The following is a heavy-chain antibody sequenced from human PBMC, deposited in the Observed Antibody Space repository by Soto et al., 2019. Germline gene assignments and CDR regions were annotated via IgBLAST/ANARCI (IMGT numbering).Heavy chain of an antibody. CDR3: ARGITAGVDY. Sequence: QVQLVQSGAEVKKPGASVKVSCKASGYTFTSYDINWVRQATGQGLEWMGWMSPNSDSTGYVQKFQGRVTMTRDTSISTAYMELTSLGSEDTAVYYCARGITAGVDYWGQGTLVTVSS. V-gene: IGHV1-8*01. D-gene: IGHD6-13*01. CDR2: MSPNSDST. CDR1: GYTFTSYD. J-gene: IGHJ4*02.